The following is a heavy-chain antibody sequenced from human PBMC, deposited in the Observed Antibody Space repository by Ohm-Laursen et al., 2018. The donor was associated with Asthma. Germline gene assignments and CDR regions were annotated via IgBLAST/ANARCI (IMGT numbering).Heavy chain of an antibody. Sequence: SLRLSCAASGYTFSRYSIHWVRQVPGKGLEWVASISTASTFIYYADSVRGRFTTSRDNAKNSLYLQMNSLRAEDTAVYYCARNDPEMATIHCDYWGQGTLVTVSS. D-gene: IGHD5-24*01. CDR2: ISTASTFI. CDR3: ARNDPEMATIHCDY. J-gene: IGHJ4*02. CDR1: GYTFSRYS. V-gene: IGHV3-21*01.